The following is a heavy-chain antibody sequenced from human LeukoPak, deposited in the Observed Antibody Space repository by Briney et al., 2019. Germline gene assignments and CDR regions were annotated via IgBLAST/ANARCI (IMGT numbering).Heavy chain of an antibody. CDR2: IYYSGST. D-gene: IGHD1-14*01. Sequence: PSETLSLTCTVSGGSISSYYWSWIRQPPGKGLEWIGYIYYSGSTNYNPSLKSRVTISVDTSKNQFSLKLSSVTAADTAVYYCARFEPSHKYYYGMDVWGQGTTVTVSS. V-gene: IGHV4-59*01. CDR1: GGSISSYY. CDR3: ARFEPSHKYYYGMDV. J-gene: IGHJ6*02.